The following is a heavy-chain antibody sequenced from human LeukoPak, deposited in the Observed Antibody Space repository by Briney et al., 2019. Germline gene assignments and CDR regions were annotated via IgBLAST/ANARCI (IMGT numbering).Heavy chain of an antibody. Sequence: GGSLRLSCLVSGFDLSDYYMSWIRQAPGRGMEWISYNSSSGGNIYFADSVKGRFTMSRDNARGSLYLQMNSLRADDTAIYYCARRRDYFDYWGQGTLVTVSS. CDR2: NSSSGGNI. J-gene: IGHJ4*02. CDR1: GFDLSDYY. V-gene: IGHV3-11*01. CDR3: ARRRDYFDY.